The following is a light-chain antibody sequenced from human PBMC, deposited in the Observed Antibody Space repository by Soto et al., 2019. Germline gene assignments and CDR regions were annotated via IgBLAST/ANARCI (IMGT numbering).Light chain of an antibody. V-gene: IGKV3-11*01. J-gene: IGKJ4*01. CDR1: QSVSSY. Sequence: EIVLTQSPATLSLPPGERATLSCRASQSVSSYLAWYQQKPGQAPRLLIYDASNRATGIPARFSGSRSGTDFTLTISSLEPEDFAVYYCQQRSNWPPAFGGGTKVEIK. CDR2: DAS. CDR3: QQRSNWPPA.